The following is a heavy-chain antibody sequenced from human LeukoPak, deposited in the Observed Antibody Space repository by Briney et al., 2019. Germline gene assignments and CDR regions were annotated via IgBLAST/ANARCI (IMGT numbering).Heavy chain of an antibody. CDR1: GLTFSSYG. Sequence: GGSLRLSCAASGLTFSSYGMHWVRQAPGKGLEWVAVIWYDGSNKYYADSVKGRFTISRDNSKNTLYLQMNSLRAEDTAVYYCAKPSRSSSNEYWGQGTLVTVSS. CDR3: AKPSRSSSNEY. V-gene: IGHV3-33*06. J-gene: IGHJ4*02. D-gene: IGHD6-13*01. CDR2: IWYDGSNK.